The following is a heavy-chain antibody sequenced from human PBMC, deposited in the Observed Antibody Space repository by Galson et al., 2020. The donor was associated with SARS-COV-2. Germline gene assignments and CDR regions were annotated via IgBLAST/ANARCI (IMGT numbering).Heavy chain of an antibody. Sequence: SETLSLTCTVSGGSVTSEGSYWSWIRQHPGKGLEWIGYIFYSGFTYYNPSLKSRVTMSLDTSKNQFSLKVNSVTAADTAVYYCAEGLGGDYWGQGTLVTVSS. D-gene: IGHD1-26*01. CDR1: GGSVTSEGSY. J-gene: IGHJ4*02. CDR2: IFYSGFT. V-gene: IGHV4-31*03. CDR3: AEGLGGDY.